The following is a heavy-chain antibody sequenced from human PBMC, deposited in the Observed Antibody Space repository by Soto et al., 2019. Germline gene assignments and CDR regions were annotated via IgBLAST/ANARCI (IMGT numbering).Heavy chain of an antibody. J-gene: IGHJ6*01. D-gene: IGHD3-22*01. CDR1: GGSLISYY. Sequence: TLSLTCPLSGGSLISYYWFWIRQPAGKGLELIGRIYSIGSTKYNPSLKIRVTISVDTSKNQFSLKLSSVTAADTAVYYCARDTYYYDTSGPHGNYYYGMDVWGQGTTVTVSS. V-gene: IGHV4-4*07. CDR2: IYSIGST. CDR3: ARDTYYYDTSGPHGNYYYGMDV.